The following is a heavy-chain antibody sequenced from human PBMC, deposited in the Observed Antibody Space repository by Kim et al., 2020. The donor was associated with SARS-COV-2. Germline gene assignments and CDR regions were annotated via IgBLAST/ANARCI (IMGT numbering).Heavy chain of an antibody. V-gene: IGHV3-30*18. CDR1: GFTFSSYG. CDR2: ISYDGSNK. Sequence: GGSLRLSCAASGFTFSSYGMHWVRQAPGKGLEWVAVISYDGSNKYYADSVKGRFTISRDNSKNTLYLQMNSLRAEDTAVYYCAKAGVATDPWGMDVWGQGTTVTVSS. D-gene: IGHD5-12*01. CDR3: AKAGVATDPWGMDV. J-gene: IGHJ6*02.